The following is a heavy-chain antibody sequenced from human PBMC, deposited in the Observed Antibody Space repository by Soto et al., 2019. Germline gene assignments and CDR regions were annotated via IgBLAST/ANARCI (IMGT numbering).Heavy chain of an antibody. D-gene: IGHD5-18*01. CDR3: ARGSELWPY. CDR2: VYSSGRT. V-gene: IGHV4-59*01. CDR1: VGSISSYY. J-gene: IGHJ4*02. Sequence: PSETLSLTCTVSVGSISSYYWSWIREPPGKGLEWIGYVYSSGRTSYNPSLRSRVTISVDTSNNQFSLDLSSVTAADTAVYYCARGSELWPYWGQGTLVTVS.